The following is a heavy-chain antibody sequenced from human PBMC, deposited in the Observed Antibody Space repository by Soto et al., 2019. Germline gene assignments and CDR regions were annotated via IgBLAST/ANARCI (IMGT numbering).Heavy chain of an antibody. V-gene: IGHV3-30*18. J-gene: IGHJ4*02. CDR2: ISYDGSNK. CDR3: AKGAFLRAAAGTVHFDY. CDR1: GFTFSSYG. Sequence: GGSLRLSCAASGFTFSSYGMHWVRQAPGKGLEWVAVISYDGSNKYYADSVKGRFTISRDYSKNTLYLQMNSLRAEDAAVYYCAKGAFLRAAAGTVHFDYWGQGALVNVSS. D-gene: IGHD6-13*01.